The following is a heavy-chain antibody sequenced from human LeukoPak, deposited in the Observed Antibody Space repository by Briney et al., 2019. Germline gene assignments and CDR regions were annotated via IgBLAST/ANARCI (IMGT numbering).Heavy chain of an antibody. CDR3: AREIGGASAY. CDR1: GLTFSNFW. V-gene: IGHV3-7*01. Sequence: DPGGSLRLSCAASGLTFSNFWMTWVRQAPGKGLEWVANIKQDGSEKYYLDSVKGRFTISRDNAKNSLYLQMNSLRAEDTAVYYCAREIGGASAYWGQGTLVTVSS. J-gene: IGHJ4*02. D-gene: IGHD1-26*01. CDR2: IKQDGSEK.